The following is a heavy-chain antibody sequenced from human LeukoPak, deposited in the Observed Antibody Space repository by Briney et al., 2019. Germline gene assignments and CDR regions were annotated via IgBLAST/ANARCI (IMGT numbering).Heavy chain of an antibody. Sequence: GGSLRLSCAAPGFTFSSYAMSWVRQAPGKGLEWVSAISGSGGSTYYADSVKGRFTISRDNSKNTLCLQMNSLRAEDTAVYYCAKYCSSTSCYTSRWYFDLWGRGTLVTVSS. J-gene: IGHJ2*01. CDR2: ISGSGGST. CDR3: AKYCSSTSCYTSRWYFDL. D-gene: IGHD2-2*02. V-gene: IGHV3-23*01. CDR1: GFTFSSYA.